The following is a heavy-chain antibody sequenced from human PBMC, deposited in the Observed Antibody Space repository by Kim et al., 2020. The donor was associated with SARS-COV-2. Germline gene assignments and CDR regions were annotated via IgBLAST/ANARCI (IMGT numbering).Heavy chain of an antibody. CDR3: ARDRTMVRGVIITILAY. V-gene: IGHV3-30*04. CDR1: GFTLSSYG. CDR2: TSYDEGTK. D-gene: IGHD3-10*01. J-gene: IGHJ4*02. Sequence: GGSLRLSCAASGFTLSSYGMHWVRQAPGKGLEWVASTSYDEGTKDYADSVKGRFTISRDNSKNTLYLQMNSLRPDDTAVYFCARDRTMVRGVIITILAYWGQGTLVTVSS.